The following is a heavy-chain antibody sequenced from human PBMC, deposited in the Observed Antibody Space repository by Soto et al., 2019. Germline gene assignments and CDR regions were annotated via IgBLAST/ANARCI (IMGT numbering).Heavy chain of an antibody. CDR1: GYPFTGYY. V-gene: IGHV1-2*02. D-gene: IGHD5-12*01. J-gene: IGHJ5*02. CDR3: ARGGATLLAPLP. Sequence: ASVKVSFKASGYPFTGYYIHWVRQAPGQGLEWMGYINPNSGGTKYAPRFQGRVTMTSDTSIRTAYMDLNNLRSDDTAVYYCARGGATLLAPLPWGPGTMVTVSS. CDR2: INPNSGGT.